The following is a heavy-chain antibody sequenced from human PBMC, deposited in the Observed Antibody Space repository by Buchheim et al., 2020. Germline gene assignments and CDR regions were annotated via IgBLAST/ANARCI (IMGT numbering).Heavy chain of an antibody. CDR1: GFTFSSYA. CDR3: ARDRVVPAARLDY. CDR2: ISYDGSNK. V-gene: IGHV3-30*04. Sequence: QVQLVESGGGVVQPGRSLRLSCAASGFTFSSYAMHWVRQAPGKGLEWVAVISYDGSNKYYADSVKGRFTIPRDSSKNTLYLQMNSLGAEDTAVYYCARDRVVPAARLDYWGQGT. D-gene: IGHD2-2*01. J-gene: IGHJ4*02.